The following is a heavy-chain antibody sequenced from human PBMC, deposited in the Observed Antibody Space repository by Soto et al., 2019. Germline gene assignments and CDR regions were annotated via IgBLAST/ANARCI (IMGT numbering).Heavy chain of an antibody. Sequence: QVHLVESGGGLVEPGGSLRLSCAASGFSVGDNYMTWIRQAPGKGLEWLSYSSGSGSYTNYAVSVKGGFTISRDSAKNSLCLQLDSLGAEDTAVYFCARSAGRRHVFTFDYGLDVWGQGTTVTVSS. CDR1: GFSVGDNY. CDR2: SSGSGSYT. CDR3: ARSAGRRHVFTFDYGLDV. J-gene: IGHJ6*02. D-gene: IGHD3-16*01. V-gene: IGHV3-11*06.